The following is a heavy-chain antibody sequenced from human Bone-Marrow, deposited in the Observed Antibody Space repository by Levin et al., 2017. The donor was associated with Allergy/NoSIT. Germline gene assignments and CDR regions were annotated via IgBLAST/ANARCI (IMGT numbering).Heavy chain of an antibody. V-gene: IGHV1-46*01. CDR3: AREGSTYSGMDV. CDR2: IKLSGGST. Sequence: ASVKVSCKASGYTFTNDYMHWVRQAPGQGREWMGVIKLSGGSTTYAQKFQGRLTMIRETSTSTVYMELYSLRSEDTAVYYCAREGSTYSGMDVWGQGTTVSVSS. D-gene: IGHD2-21*01. CDR1: GYTFTNDY. J-gene: IGHJ6*02.